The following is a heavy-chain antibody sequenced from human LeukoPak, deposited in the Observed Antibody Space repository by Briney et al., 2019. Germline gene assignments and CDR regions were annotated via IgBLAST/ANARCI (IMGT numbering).Heavy chain of an antibody. J-gene: IGHJ4*02. CDR1: GGSVSSGSYY. D-gene: IGHD3-10*01. CDR2: IYYSGST. V-gene: IGHV4-61*01. Sequence: SETLSLTCTVSGGSVSSGSYYWSWIRQPPGKGLEWIGYIYYSGSTNYNPSLKSRVTISVDTSKNQFSLKLSSVTAADTAVYYCASNYYGSGSLDYWGQGNLVTASS. CDR3: ASNYYGSGSLDY.